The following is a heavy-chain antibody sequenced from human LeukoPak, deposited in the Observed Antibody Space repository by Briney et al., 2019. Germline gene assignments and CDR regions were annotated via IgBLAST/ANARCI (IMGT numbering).Heavy chain of an antibody. CDR3: ARGGVDMITFGGVIVSPYYFDY. CDR1: AGTFSSYA. Sequence: SVKVSCKASAGTFSSYAISWVRQAPGQGLEWMGGIIPIFGTANYAQKFQGRVTITADKSTSTAYMELSSLRSEDTAVYYCARGGVDMITFGGVIVSPYYFDYWGQGTLVTVSS. CDR2: IIPIFGTA. D-gene: IGHD3-16*02. J-gene: IGHJ4*02. V-gene: IGHV1-69*06.